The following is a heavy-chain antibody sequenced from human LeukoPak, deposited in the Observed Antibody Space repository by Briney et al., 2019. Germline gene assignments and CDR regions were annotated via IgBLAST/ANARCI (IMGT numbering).Heavy chain of an antibody. J-gene: IGHJ4*02. CDR1: GFTFSSYG. V-gene: IGHV3-30*02. CDR2: IRYDGSNK. CDR3: AKEDYDSSDPGPFDY. Sequence: GGSLRLSCAASGFTFSSYGMHWVRQAPGKGLEWVAFIRYDGSNKYYADSVKGRFTISRDNSKNTLYLQMNSLRAEDTAVYYCAKEDYDSSDPGPFDYWGQGTLVTVSS. D-gene: IGHD3-22*01.